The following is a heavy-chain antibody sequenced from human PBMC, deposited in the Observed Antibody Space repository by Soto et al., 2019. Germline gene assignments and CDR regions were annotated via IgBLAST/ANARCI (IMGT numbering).Heavy chain of an antibody. CDR3: ANWGKSGSDY. J-gene: IGHJ4*02. V-gene: IGHV3-23*01. CDR2: ISGSAGTT. D-gene: IGHD3-16*01. Sequence: LRLSCAASGFTFSLFAMSWVRQAPGKGLEWVSGISGSAGTTYYTDSLKGRFTISRDNSKNTLYLQMNSLRAEDTAVYYCANWGKSGSDYWGQGTLVTV. CDR1: GFTFSLFA.